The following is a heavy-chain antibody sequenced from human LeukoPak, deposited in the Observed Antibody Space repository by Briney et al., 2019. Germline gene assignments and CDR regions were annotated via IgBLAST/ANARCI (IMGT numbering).Heavy chain of an antibody. D-gene: IGHD3-22*01. CDR2: IYYSGST. CDR1: GGAISSYH. J-gene: IGHJ4*02. Sequence: SETLSLTCAVSGGAISSYHWSWIRQPPGKGLEWIGYIYYSGSTYYNPSLKSRVTISVDTSKNQFSLKLSSVTAADTAVYYCAAAGYYDSSGYYYDYWGQGTLVTVSS. CDR3: AAAGYYDSSGYYYDY. V-gene: IGHV4-59*06.